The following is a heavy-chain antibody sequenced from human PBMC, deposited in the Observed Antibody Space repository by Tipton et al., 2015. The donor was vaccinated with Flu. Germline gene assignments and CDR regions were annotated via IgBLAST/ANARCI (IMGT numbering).Heavy chain of an antibody. CDR1: GGSMGSYY. CDR2: IYTSGTT. V-gene: IGHV4-4*07. D-gene: IGHD3-10*01. Sequence: LRLSCTVSGGSMGSYYWSWIRQPAGKGLEWIGRIYTSGTTKYKPSLESRVTMSIDTSKNQFSLKLSSVTAADTAVYYCARDGGDYGSGRYHYYYGMDVWGQGTTVTVS. CDR3: ARDGGDYGSGRYHYYYGMDV. J-gene: IGHJ6*02.